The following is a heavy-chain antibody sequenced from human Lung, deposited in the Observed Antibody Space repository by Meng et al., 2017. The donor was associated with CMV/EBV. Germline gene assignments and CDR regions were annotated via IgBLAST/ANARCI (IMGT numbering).Heavy chain of an antibody. J-gene: IGHJ4*02. CDR1: GGSFSGYC. V-gene: IGHV4-34*01. CDR3: ARCFRGGGTQRRFGVFRSSYFFDY. Sequence: SXTLSLXCAVYGGSFSGYCWSWIRQPPGKGLEWIGEINHSGTTNYNPSLESRVTISVDTSKNQFSLKLSSVTAADTAVYYCARCFRGGGTQRRFGVFRSSYFFDYWXQGNXVTGLL. D-gene: IGHD3-3*01. CDR2: INHSGTT.